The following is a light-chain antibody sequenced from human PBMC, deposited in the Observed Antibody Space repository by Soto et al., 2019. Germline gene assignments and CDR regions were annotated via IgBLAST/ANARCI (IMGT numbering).Light chain of an antibody. CDR3: QQYDNLPFT. CDR2: DAS. V-gene: IGKV1-33*01. Sequence: DIQMTQSPSSLSASVGDRVTITCQASQDISNYLNWYQQKPGKAPKLLIYDASNLETGVPSRFSGSGSGTDFTFTISSLQPEDIATYYCQQYDNLPFTFGPVTKVD. J-gene: IGKJ3*01. CDR1: QDISNY.